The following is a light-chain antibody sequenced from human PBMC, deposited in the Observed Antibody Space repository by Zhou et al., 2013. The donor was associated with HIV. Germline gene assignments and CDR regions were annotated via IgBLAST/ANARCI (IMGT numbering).Light chain of an antibody. V-gene: IGKV3-11*01. J-gene: IGKJ4*01. CDR1: QNVRSY. Sequence: ETVLTQSPATLSLSPGDRATLSCRASQNVRSYLAWYQHKPGQAPRLLIYDASNRATGIPARFSGSGSGTDFTLTISSLEPEDFAVYYCQQRRTFGGGTKVEIK. CDR3: QQRRT. CDR2: DAS.